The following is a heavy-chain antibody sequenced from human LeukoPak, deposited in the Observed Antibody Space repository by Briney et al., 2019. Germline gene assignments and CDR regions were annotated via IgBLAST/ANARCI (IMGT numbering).Heavy chain of an antibody. CDR3: ARDGTAAGLYFDL. V-gene: IGHV3-48*03. CDR1: GFTFSNYE. D-gene: IGHD6-13*01. Sequence: PGGSLRLSCAASGFTFSNYEMNWVRQAPGKGLEWVSYISSRGGTIYYADSVKGRFTISRDNTKNSLYLQINSLRAEDTAVYYCARDGTAAGLYFDLWGQGTLVTVSS. J-gene: IGHJ4*01. CDR2: ISSRGGTI.